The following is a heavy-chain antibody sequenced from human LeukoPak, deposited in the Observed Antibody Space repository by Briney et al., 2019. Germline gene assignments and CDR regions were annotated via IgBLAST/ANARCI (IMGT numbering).Heavy chain of an antibody. J-gene: IGHJ5*02. V-gene: IGHV1-8*03. Sequence: GASVKVSCKASGYTFTSYDINWVRQATGRGLEWMGWMNPNSGNTGYAQKFQGRVTITRNTSISTAYMELSSLRSEDTAVYYCARAGQWPTKNWFDPWGQGTLVTVSS. CDR2: MNPNSGNT. D-gene: IGHD6-19*01. CDR3: ARAGQWPTKNWFDP. CDR1: GYTFTSYD.